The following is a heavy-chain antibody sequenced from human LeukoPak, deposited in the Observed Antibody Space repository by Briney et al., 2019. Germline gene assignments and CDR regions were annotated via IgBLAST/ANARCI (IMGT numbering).Heavy chain of an antibody. CDR3: ARRGDYLSGFDY. Sequence: ASVKVSCKASGYTLSDYFLHWVRQAPGQGLEWMGRINPNSGGTDYAQKLRGRGTMTRDTSISAAYMELSRLRSDGTALYYCARRGDYLSGFDYWGQGILVTVSS. V-gene: IGHV1-2*06. CDR1: GYTLSDYF. D-gene: IGHD3-16*01. CDR2: INPNSGGT. J-gene: IGHJ4*02.